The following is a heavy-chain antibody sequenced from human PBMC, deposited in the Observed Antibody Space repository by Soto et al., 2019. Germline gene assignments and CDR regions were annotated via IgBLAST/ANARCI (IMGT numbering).Heavy chain of an antibody. V-gene: IGHV4-34*01. D-gene: IGHD3-10*01. CDR1: GGSLSRYY. J-gene: IGHJ6*02. CDR3: ASSSFLRSGDLCHGLDV. Sequence: SETLSLTCAVHGGSLSRYYRDWLRQCPGKGLEWIGEVNHGGTSNYNPSLKSRAIISVDTSKNQFSLKLTSVTAEDTALHFCASSSFLRSGDLCHGLDVWGQGPTVS. CDR2: VNHGGTS.